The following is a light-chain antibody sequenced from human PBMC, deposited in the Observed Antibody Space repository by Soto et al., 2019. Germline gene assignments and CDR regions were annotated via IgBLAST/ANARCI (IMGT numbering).Light chain of an antibody. CDR3: QQFGTSPPAFT. CDR2: GAS. Sequence: EMMLTQSPGTMSLSPGDRATLFCRTSQTIANKYLTWYHQKPGQAPRLLIYGASIRATGVPDRFTGRGSGTGFTLPISRLEPEDFAVDYCQQFGTSPPAFTFGQGTKLEI. J-gene: IGKJ2*01. V-gene: IGKV3-20*01. CDR1: QTIANKY.